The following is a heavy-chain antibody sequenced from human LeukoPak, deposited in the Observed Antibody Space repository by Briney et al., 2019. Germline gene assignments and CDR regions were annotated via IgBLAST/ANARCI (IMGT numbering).Heavy chain of an antibody. Sequence: PSETLSLTCAVYGGSFSGYYWSWIRQPPGKGLEWIGEINHSGSTNYNPSLKSRVTISVDTSKNQFSLKLSSVTAADTAVYYCARMRGPAARSETKYYYYYYYMDVRGKGTTVTVSS. CDR2: INHSGST. D-gene: IGHD6-6*01. CDR3: ARMRGPAARSETKYYYYYYYMDV. J-gene: IGHJ6*03. CDR1: GGSFSGYY. V-gene: IGHV4-34*01.